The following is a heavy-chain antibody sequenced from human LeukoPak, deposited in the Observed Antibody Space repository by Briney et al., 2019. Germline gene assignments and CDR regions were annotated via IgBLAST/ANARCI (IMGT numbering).Heavy chain of an antibody. D-gene: IGHD3-10*01. CDR3: AKYFASGSYYKLPH. CDR2: ISSTTRTI. Sequence: GGSLRLSCAVSGFTFSSYSMNWVRQAPGKGLEWVAYISSTTRTIHYADSVKGRFTISRDNSKNTLYLQMNSLRAEDTAVYYCAKYFASGSYYKLPHWGQGTLVTVSS. J-gene: IGHJ1*01. V-gene: IGHV3-48*01. CDR1: GFTFSSYS.